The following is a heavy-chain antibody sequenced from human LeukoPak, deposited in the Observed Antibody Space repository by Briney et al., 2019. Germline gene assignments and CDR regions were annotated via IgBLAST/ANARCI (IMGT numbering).Heavy chain of an antibody. J-gene: IGHJ4*02. CDR1: GFTFSSYA. Sequence: PGGSLRLSCAASGFTFSSYAMSWVRQAPGKGLEWVSAISGSGGSTYYADSVKGRFTISRDNAKNSLYLQMNSLRAEDTAVYYCARDVEAIAAAGGGVDCWGQGTLVTVSS. D-gene: IGHD6-13*01. CDR2: ISGSGGST. V-gene: IGHV3-23*01. CDR3: ARDVEAIAAAGGGVDC.